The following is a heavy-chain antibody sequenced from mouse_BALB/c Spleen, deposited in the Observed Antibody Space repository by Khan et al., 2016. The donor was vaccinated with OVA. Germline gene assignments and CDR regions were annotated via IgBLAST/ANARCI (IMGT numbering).Heavy chain of an antibody. V-gene: IGHV3-8*02. J-gene: IGHJ4*01. Sequence: VQLKESGPSLVKPSQTLSLSCSVTGDSITSGFWNWIRKFPGNKFEYLGYITYSGNIYYNPSLKSRISITRDTSKSQYYLQLNSVTTEDTATYXCAGSYGSWAMDYWGQGTSVTVAS. CDR1: GDSITSGF. D-gene: IGHD1-1*01. CDR2: ITYSGNI. CDR3: AGSYGSWAMDY.